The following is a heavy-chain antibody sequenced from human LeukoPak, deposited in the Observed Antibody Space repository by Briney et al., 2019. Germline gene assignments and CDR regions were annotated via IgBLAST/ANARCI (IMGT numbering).Heavy chain of an antibody. CDR3: ARALRGYGSYYFDY. Sequence: SETLSLTCTVSGGSISGGGYYWSWIRQHPGKGLEWIGYIYYSGSTYYNPSLKSRVTISVDTSKNQFSLKLSSVTAAGTAVYYCARALRGYGSYYFDYWGQGTLVTVSS. V-gene: IGHV4-31*03. D-gene: IGHD3-10*01. CDR2: IYYSGST. J-gene: IGHJ4*02. CDR1: GGSISGGGYY.